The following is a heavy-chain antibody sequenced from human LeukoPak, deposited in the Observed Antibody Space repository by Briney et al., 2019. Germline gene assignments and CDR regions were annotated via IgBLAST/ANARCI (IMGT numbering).Heavy chain of an antibody. D-gene: IGHD6-13*01. V-gene: IGHV3-30*02. CDR2: IRYDGSNK. Sequence: GGSLRLSCAASGFTFSSYGMHWVRQAPGKGLEWVAFIRYDGSNKYYADSVKGRFTISRDNSKNTLYLQMNSLRAEDTAVYYCARDSGPSIAAAEIDYWGQGTLVTVSS. J-gene: IGHJ4*02. CDR1: GFTFSSYG. CDR3: ARDSGPSIAAAEIDY.